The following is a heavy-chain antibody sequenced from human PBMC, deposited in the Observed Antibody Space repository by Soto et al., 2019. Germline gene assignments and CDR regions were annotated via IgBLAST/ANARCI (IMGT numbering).Heavy chain of an antibody. CDR1: GFTFSGYG. Sequence: GEFLRLSYAACGFTFSGYGMHWVRQAPGKGVECVAVISNDGRNKYYGDSVRGRFTISRDNSQNTLDLQMNSLRPEDTAVYHCGKDRLSEHNSGWRQGSWGHRTLVTDSS. CDR2: ISNDGRNK. J-gene: IGHJ4*01. V-gene: IGHV3-30*18. D-gene: IGHD6-19*01. CDR3: GKDRLSEHNSGWRQGS.